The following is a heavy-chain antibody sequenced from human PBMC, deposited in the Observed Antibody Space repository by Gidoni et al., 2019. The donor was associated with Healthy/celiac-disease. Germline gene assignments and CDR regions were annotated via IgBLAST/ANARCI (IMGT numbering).Heavy chain of an antibody. Sequence: QITLKESGPTLVKPTQTLTLTCTFSGFSLSTSGVGVGWIRQPPGKALEWLALIYWDDDKRYSPSLKSRLTITKDTSKNQVVLTMTNMDPVDTATYYCARLLIAAAALNWFDPWGLGTLVTVSS. CDR3: ARLLIAAAALNWFDP. J-gene: IGHJ5*02. V-gene: IGHV2-5*02. CDR1: GFSLSTSGVG. CDR2: IYWDDDK. D-gene: IGHD6-13*01.